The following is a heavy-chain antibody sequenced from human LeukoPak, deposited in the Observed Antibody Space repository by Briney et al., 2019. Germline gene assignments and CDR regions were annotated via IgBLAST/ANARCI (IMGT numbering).Heavy chain of an antibody. CDR3: AKDKYSSSSYYYYGMDV. D-gene: IGHD6-6*01. CDR2: IKQDGSEK. J-gene: IGHJ6*02. CDR1: GFTFSSYW. Sequence: GGSLRLSCAASGFTFSSYWMSWVRQAPGKGLEWVANIKQDGSEKYYVDSVKGRFTISRDNAKNSLYLQMNSLRAEDTAVYYCAKDKYSSSSYYYYGMDVWGQGTTVTVSS. V-gene: IGHV3-7*03.